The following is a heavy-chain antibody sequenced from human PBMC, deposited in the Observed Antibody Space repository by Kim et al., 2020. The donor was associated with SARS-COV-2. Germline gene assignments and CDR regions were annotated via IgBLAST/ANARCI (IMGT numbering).Heavy chain of an antibody. D-gene: IGHD2-15*01. J-gene: IGHJ6*02. Sequence: SETLSLTCAVYGGSFSGYYWSWIRQPPGKGLEWIGEINHSGSTNYNPSLKSRVTISVDTSKNQFSLKLSSVTAADTAVYYCARGRGYCSGGSCYYYYYYGMDVWGQGTTVTVSS. CDR3: ARGRGYCSGGSCYYYYYYGMDV. V-gene: IGHV4-34*01. CDR1: GGSFSGYY. CDR2: INHSGST.